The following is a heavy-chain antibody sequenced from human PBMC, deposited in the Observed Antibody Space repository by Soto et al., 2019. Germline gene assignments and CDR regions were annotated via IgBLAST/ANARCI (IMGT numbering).Heavy chain of an antibody. J-gene: IGHJ4*02. CDR1: GGSFSGYY. Sequence: SETLSLTCAVYGGSFSGYYWSWIRQPPGKGLEWIGEINHSGSTNYNPSLKNRVTISVDTSKNQFSLKLSSVTAADTAVYYCARDLWYYYDSSGYPPWGQGTLVTVSS. CDR3: ARDLWYYYDSSGYPP. CDR2: INHSGST. V-gene: IGHV4-34*01. D-gene: IGHD3-22*01.